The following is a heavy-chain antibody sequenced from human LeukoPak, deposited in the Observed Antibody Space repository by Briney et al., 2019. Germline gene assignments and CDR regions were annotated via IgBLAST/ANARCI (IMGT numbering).Heavy chain of an antibody. D-gene: IGHD1-7*01. CDR3: AKNKWNYFGPFDY. CDR2: IWYDGSNK. J-gene: IGHJ4*02. CDR1: GFTFSSYG. Sequence: GGSLRLSCAASGFTFSSYGMHWVRQAPGKGLEWVAIIWYDGSNKYYAESVKGRFTISRDNSKSTLYLQMNNLRAEDTAVYYCAKNKWNYFGPFDYWGQGTLVTVSS. V-gene: IGHV3-33*06.